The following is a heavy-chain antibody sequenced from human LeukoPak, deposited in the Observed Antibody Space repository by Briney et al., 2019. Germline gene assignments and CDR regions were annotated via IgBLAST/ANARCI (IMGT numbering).Heavy chain of an antibody. V-gene: IGHV1-2*02. Sequence: ASVKVSCKASGYTFTGYYMNWVRQAPGQGLEWMGWINPNSGGTNYAQKFQGRVTLTRDTSISTAYMELSRLRSDDTAVYYCARAWTTSFDYWGQGTLVTVSS. CDR1: GYTFTGYY. CDR2: INPNSGGT. J-gene: IGHJ4*02. D-gene: IGHD3/OR15-3a*01. CDR3: ARAWTTSFDY.